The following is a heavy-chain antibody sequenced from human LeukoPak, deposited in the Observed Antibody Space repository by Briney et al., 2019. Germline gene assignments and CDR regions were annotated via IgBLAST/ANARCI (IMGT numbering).Heavy chain of an antibody. CDR2: INAGNGNT. Sequence: ASVKVSCKASGYTFTSYAMHWVRQAPGQRLEWMGWINAGNGNTKYSQKFQGRVTITRDTSASTAYMELSSLKSEATALYYCARGGDRSSITADWGQGTLVTVSA. V-gene: IGHV1-3*01. CDR1: GYTFTSYA. D-gene: IGHD3-22*01. CDR3: ARGGDRSSITAD. J-gene: IGHJ4*01.